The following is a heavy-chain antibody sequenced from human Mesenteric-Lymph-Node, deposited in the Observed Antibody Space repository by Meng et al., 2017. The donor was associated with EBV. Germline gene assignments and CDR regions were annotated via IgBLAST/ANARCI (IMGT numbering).Heavy chain of an antibody. CDR2: LNHSGGA. CDR3: ANGITPDY. V-gene: IGHV4-34*01. CDR1: DGSFSGYW. D-gene: IGHD3-10*01. J-gene: IGHJ4*02. Sequence: QVQLQQWGAGLLKPSETLSLTCAVYDGSFSGYWWTWIRQPPGKGLEWIGELNHSGGANYNPSLESRVTTSVDTSKNQFSLKLSSVTAEDTAVYYCANGITPDYWGQGTLVTVSS.